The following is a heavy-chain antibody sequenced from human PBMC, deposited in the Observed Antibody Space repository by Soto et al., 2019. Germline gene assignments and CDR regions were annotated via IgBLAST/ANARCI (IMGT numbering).Heavy chain of an antibody. V-gene: IGHV4-30-2*01. CDR3: AGMPYTSGPRFDP. Sequence: PSETLSLTCNMSGDSYSISTYSWSWIRQPPGKALQWIGFIYQSGVTSYNPSLASRVSISLDRSNNQCSLKLKSVTAADTAVYFCAGMPYTSGPRFDPWGPGTLVTVS. D-gene: IGHD6-19*01. CDR2: IYQSGVT. J-gene: IGHJ5*02. CDR1: GDSYSISTYS.